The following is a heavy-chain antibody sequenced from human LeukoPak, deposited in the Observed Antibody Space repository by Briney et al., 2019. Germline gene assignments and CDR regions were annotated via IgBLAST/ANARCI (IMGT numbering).Heavy chain of an antibody. Sequence: SETLSLTCTVSGGSISSSSYYWGWIRQPPGKGLEWIGYIYYSGSTYYNPSLKSRVTISVDTSKNQFSLKLSSVTAADTAVYYCAREGTTYFDWLSRNFDYWGQGTLVTVSS. CDR2: IYYSGST. D-gene: IGHD3-9*01. V-gene: IGHV4-30-4*08. CDR1: GGSISSSSYY. CDR3: AREGTTYFDWLSRNFDY. J-gene: IGHJ4*02.